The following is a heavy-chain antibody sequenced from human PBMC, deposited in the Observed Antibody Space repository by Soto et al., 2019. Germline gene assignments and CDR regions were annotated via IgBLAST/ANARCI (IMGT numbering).Heavy chain of an antibody. Sequence: GGSLRLSCAASGFTFSDYYMSWIRQAPGKGLEWVSYISSSGSTIYYADSVKGRFTISRDNAKNSLYLQMNSLRAEDTAVYYCASPITMVRGVIIRSSYGMDVWGQGTTVTVSS. D-gene: IGHD3-10*01. V-gene: IGHV3-11*01. CDR3: ASPITMVRGVIIRSSYGMDV. CDR1: GFTFSDYY. CDR2: ISSSGSTI. J-gene: IGHJ6*02.